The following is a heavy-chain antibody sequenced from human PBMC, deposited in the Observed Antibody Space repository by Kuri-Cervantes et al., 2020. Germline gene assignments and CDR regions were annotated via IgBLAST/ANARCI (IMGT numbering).Heavy chain of an antibody. CDR2: INHSGST. Sequence: GSLRLSCAVYGGSFSGYYWSWIRQPPGKGLEWIGEINHSGSTNYNPSLKSRVTISVDTSKNQFSLKLSPVTAADTAVYYCARARWLVQDAFDIWGQGTMVTVSS. V-gene: IGHV4-34*01. J-gene: IGHJ3*02. CDR3: ARARWLVQDAFDI. D-gene: IGHD6-19*01. CDR1: GGSFSGYY.